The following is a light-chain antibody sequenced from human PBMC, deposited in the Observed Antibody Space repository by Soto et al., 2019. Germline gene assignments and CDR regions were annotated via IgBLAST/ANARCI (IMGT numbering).Light chain of an antibody. J-gene: IGLJ1*01. CDR2: DTS. Sequence: QAVVTQEPSLTVSPGGTVTLTCGSSTGAVTSGHYPHWFQQKPGQAPRTLIYDTSIKHSWTPARFSGSLLGGKAALTLSGAQPEDEADYYCLVIYTGVGEVFGTGTKRTVL. CDR3: LVIYTGVGEV. V-gene: IGLV7-46*01. CDR1: TGAVTSGHY.